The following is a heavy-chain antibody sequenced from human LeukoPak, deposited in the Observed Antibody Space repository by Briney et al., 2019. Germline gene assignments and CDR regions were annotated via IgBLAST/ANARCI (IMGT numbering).Heavy chain of an antibody. J-gene: IGHJ1*01. CDR2: IIPISGTA. CDR3: VRGRGDGSSWYTPRPEYFQH. CDR1: GGTFSSYA. D-gene: IGHD6-13*01. Sequence: GSSVKVSCKASGGTFSSYAISWVRQAPGQGLEWMGGIIPISGTAHYAQKFQGRVTITADESTSTAYMELCSLRSEDTAVYYCVRGRGDGSSWYTPRPEYFQHWGQGTLVTVSS. V-gene: IGHV1-69*01.